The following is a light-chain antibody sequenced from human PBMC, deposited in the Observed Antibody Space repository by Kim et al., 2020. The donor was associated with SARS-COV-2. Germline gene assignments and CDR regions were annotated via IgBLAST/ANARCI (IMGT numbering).Light chain of an antibody. CDR2: DTS. V-gene: IGLV7-46*01. Sequence: PKATVTLTCGTSTGAVTIGHYPNWLQQKPGQAARTLIYDTSIRYSWTPARFSGSLDGGEAALTRSGAQPEDEAEYYCLFSYSGVRVFGGGNRLTVL. J-gene: IGLJ3*02. CDR1: TGAVTIGHY. CDR3: LFSYSGVRV.